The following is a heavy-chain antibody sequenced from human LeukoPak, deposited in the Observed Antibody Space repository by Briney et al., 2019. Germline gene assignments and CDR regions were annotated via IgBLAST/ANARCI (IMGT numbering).Heavy chain of an antibody. CDR1: GGSISSYY. CDR2: IYTSGST. Sequence: SETLSLTCSVSGGSISSYYWSWIRQPAGKGLEWIGRIYTSGSTNYNPSLKSRVTMSVDTSKNQFSLQLNSVTPEDTAVYYCARDIGSGWYELNYFDYWGQGTLVTVSS. D-gene: IGHD6-19*01. CDR3: ARDIGSGWYELNYFDY. J-gene: IGHJ4*02. V-gene: IGHV4-4*07.